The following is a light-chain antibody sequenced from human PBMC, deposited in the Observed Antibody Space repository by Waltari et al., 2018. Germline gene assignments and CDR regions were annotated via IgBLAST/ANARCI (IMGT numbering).Light chain of an antibody. J-gene: IGKJ1*01. CDR2: GAS. CDR1: QSVSSSS. V-gene: IGKV3-20*01. CDR3: QQYGSSPT. Sequence: IVLTQSPGTLSLSPGERATLSCRASQSVSSSSLAWYQQKPGQAPRLLIYGASSRATGIPDRFSGSGSGTDFTLTISRLEPEDFAVYYCQQYGSSPTFGQGTKVEIK.